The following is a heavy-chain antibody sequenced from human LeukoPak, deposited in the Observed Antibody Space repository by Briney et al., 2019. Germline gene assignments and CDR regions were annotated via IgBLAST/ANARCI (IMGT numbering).Heavy chain of an antibody. D-gene: IGHD5-12*01. CDR2: IYYSGST. Sequence: PSETLSLTCTVSGGSVSSGSYYWGWIRQPPGKGLEWIGSIYYSGSTYYNPSLKSRVTISVDTSKNQFSLKLSSVTAADTAVYYCASGPGVATIKGPRYFDYWGQGALVTVSS. CDR1: GGSVSSGSYY. J-gene: IGHJ4*02. CDR3: ASGPGVATIKGPRYFDY. V-gene: IGHV4-39*01.